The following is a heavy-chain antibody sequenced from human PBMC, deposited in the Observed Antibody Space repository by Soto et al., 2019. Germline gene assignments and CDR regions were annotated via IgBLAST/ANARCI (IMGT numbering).Heavy chain of an antibody. D-gene: IGHD2-15*01. Sequence: QITLKESGPTLVKPTQTLTLTCTFSGFSLSTSGVGVGWIRQPPGKALEWLALIYWDDDKRHSPSLKSRLTITQDPSNHPLVLTLTNLDPVDTATSYCAHSGRCGSGRFAYWGQGTLVTVSS. V-gene: IGHV2-5*02. CDR1: GFSLSTSGVG. CDR3: AHSGRCGSGRFAY. J-gene: IGHJ4*02. CDR2: IYWDDDK.